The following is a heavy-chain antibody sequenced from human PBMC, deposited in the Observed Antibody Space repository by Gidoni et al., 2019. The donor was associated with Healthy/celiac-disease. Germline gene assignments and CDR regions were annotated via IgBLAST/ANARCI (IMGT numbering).Heavy chain of an antibody. V-gene: IGHV3-74*01. D-gene: IGHD3-3*01. CDR1: GFTFSSYW. Sequence: EVQLVESGGGLVQPGGSLRLSCAASGFTFSSYWMHWVRQAPGKGLVWVSRINSDGSSTSYADSVKGRFTISRDNAKNTLYLQMNSLRAEDTAVYYCAREEGNFWSGYYYRWFDPWGQGTLVTVSS. CDR3: AREEGNFWSGYYYRWFDP. J-gene: IGHJ5*02. CDR2: INSDGSST.